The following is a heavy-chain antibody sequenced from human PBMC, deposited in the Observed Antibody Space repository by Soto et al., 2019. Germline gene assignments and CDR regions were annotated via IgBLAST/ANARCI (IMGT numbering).Heavy chain of an antibody. CDR3: AGQGSIAARPFYYYGMDV. CDR1: GFTFSSYE. D-gene: IGHD6-6*01. Sequence: LRLSCAASGFTFSSYEVNWVRQAPGKGLEWVSYISSSGSTIYYADSVKGRFTISRDNAKNSLYLQMNSLRAEDTAVYYCAGQGSIAARPFYYYGMDVWGQGTTVTVSS. J-gene: IGHJ6*02. CDR2: ISSSGSTI. V-gene: IGHV3-48*03.